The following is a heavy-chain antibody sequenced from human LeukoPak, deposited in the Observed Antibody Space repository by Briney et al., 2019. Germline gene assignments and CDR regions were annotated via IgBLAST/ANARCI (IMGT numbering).Heavy chain of an antibody. V-gene: IGHV4-39*07. J-gene: IGHJ4*02. CDR2: IYYSGST. D-gene: IGHD3-22*01. CDR3: ARLEYDSSGYPYFDY. Sequence: PGGSLRLSCAASGFTFSSYWMSWIRQPPGKGLEWIGSIYYSGSTYYNPSLKSRVTISVDTSKNQFSLKLSSVTAADTAVYYCARLEYDSSGYPYFDYWGQGTLVTVSS. CDR1: GFTFSSYW.